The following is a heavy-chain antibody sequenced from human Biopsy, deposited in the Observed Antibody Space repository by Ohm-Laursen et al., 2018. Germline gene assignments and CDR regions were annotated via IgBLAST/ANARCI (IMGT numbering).Heavy chain of an antibody. CDR2: INPHSGTT. D-gene: IGHD2-15*01. V-gene: IGHV1-2*02. J-gene: IGHJ1*01. CDR3: AKGQDLRGGAEYFQH. Sequence: GASVKVSCKASGYTFTGQYLHWVRQVPGQGLEWMGWINPHSGTTKFAQGFQGRVTMTRDTSITTAYMELRRLRSDDTAVYYCAKGQDLRGGAEYFQHWDQGALVTVSS. CDR1: GYTFTGQY.